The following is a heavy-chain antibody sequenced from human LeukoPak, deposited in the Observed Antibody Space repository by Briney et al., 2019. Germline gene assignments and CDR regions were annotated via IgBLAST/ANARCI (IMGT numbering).Heavy chain of an antibody. J-gene: IGHJ4*02. CDR2: IGSDGST. CDR1: GFPFSNYG. CDR3: AKGKESSDWYNFDY. D-gene: IGHD6-19*01. Sequence: GGSLRLSCAASGFPFSNYGMSWVRQAPGKGLDWVSAIGSDGSTYYADSVKGRFTISRDNSKNTLYLQMNSLRGADTAVYYCAKGKESSDWYNFDYWGQGTLVTVSS. V-gene: IGHV3-23*01.